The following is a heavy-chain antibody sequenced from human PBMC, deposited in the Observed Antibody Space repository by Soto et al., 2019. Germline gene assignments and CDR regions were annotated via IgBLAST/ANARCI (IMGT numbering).Heavy chain of an antibody. CDR2: AYYSGDT. Sequence: SETLSLTCNVSGGSISRYYWSWIRQPPGKGLEWIGYAYYSGDTGYSPSLKSRVTMAVDTSKSQVSLNMSSVTAADTAVYYCARDRSTYGGGGTGEVKENWFDPWGQGALVTVSS. CDR1: GGSISRYY. V-gene: IGHV4-59*01. J-gene: IGHJ5*02. D-gene: IGHD2-8*01. CDR3: ARDRSTYGGGGTGEVKENWFDP.